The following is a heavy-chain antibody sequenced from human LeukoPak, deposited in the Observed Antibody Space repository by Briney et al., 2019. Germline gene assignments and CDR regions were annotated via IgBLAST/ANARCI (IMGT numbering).Heavy chain of an antibody. CDR3: ARETRETGRGYHQTDAFDI. CDR2: ITDTGTTI. CDR1: GFTFSDYY. J-gene: IGHJ3*02. D-gene: IGHD3-22*01. V-gene: IGHV3-11*04. Sequence: GGSLRLSCAASGFTFSDYYMSWIRQAPGKGLEWVSYITDTGTTIYYPDSVKGRFTISRDNAKNSLYLQMNSLRAEDTAVYYCARETRETGRGYHQTDAFDIWGQGTMVSVSS.